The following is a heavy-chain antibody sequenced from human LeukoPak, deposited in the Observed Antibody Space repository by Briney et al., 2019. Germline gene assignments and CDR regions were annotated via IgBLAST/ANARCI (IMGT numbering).Heavy chain of an antibody. CDR3: AKEPRSWLHLFDY. V-gene: IGHV3-23*01. Sequence: GGSLRLSCAASGFTFSNYAMTWVRQAPGKGLEWISSISISGGSTYYADSVKGRFIISRDNSRNTLYSHMNSLRAEDTAVYYCAKEPRSWLHLFDYWGRGTLVTVSS. CDR1: GFTFSNYA. J-gene: IGHJ4*02. CDR2: ISISGGST. D-gene: IGHD5-24*01.